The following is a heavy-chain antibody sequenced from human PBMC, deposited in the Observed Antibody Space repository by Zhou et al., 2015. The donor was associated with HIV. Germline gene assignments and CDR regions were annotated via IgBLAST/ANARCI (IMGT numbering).Heavy chain of an antibody. Sequence: EVQLLESGGGLVQPGGSLRLSCAASGFTFSSYAMSWVRQAPGKGLEWVSAISGSGGSTYYADSVKGRFTISRDNAKNSLYLQMNSLRAEDTALYNCVKESHYYNMDVWGQGTTVTVSS. CDR1: GFTFSSYA. CDR3: VKESHYYNMDV. CDR2: ISGSGGST. J-gene: IGHJ6*03. V-gene: IGHV3-23*01.